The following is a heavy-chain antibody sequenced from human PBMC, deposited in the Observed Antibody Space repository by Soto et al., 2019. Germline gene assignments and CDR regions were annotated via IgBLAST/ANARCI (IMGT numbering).Heavy chain of an antibody. CDR1: GGSITDKW. V-gene: IGHV4-4*02. CDR3: AREGDHPFSLGY. Sequence: QVQLQESGPGLVKPSGILSLTCAVSGGSITDKWWSWIRQTPGKGLEWIGEVHHSGSTNYSPSLKRRVPMSVDTSKNDFSLKLFSLTAADTAIYYCAREGDHPFSLGYWGQGTLVTVSS. D-gene: IGHD3-16*01. J-gene: IGHJ4*02. CDR2: VHHSGST.